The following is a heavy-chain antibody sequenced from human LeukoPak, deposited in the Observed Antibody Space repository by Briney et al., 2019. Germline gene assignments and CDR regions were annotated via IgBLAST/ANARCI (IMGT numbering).Heavy chain of an antibody. CDR1: GYTFTSYG. CDR3: ARRRLSSRGVGYNWFDP. V-gene: IGHV1-8*01. D-gene: IGHD6-13*01. J-gene: IGHJ5*02. CDR2: MNPNSGNT. Sequence: ASVKVSCKASGYTFTSYGINWVRQATGQGLEWMGWMNPNSGNTGYAQKFQGRVTMTRNTSISTAYMELSSLRSEDTAVYYCARRRLSSRGVGYNWFDPWGQGTLVTVSS.